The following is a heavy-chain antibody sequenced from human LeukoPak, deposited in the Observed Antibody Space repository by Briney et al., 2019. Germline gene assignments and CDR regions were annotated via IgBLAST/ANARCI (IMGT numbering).Heavy chain of an antibody. Sequence: GASVTVSCKASGYTFTSYDINWVRQATGQGLEWMGWMNPNSGNTGYAQKFQGRVTMTRNTSISTAYMELSSLRSEDTAVYYCARARPIQLWLLGWFDPWGQGTLVTVSS. CDR3: ARARPIQLWLLGWFDP. CDR2: MNPNSGNT. V-gene: IGHV1-8*01. J-gene: IGHJ5*02. CDR1: GYTFTSYD. D-gene: IGHD5-18*01.